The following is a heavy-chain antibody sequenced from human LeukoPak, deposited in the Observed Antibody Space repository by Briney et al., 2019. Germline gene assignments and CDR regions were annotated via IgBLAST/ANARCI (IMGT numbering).Heavy chain of an antibody. CDR1: GGSISSSSYS. CDR2: IYISGST. Sequence: SETLSLTCTVSGGSISSSSYSWSWIRQPAGKGLEWIGRIYISGSTNYNPSLKSRVTISVDTSKNQFSLKLSSVTAADTAVYYCARHGSRWVGWVKMSSSSWFDPWGQGTLVTVSS. J-gene: IGHJ5*02. CDR3: ARHGSRWVGWVKMSSSSWFDP. D-gene: IGHD4-23*01. V-gene: IGHV4-61*02.